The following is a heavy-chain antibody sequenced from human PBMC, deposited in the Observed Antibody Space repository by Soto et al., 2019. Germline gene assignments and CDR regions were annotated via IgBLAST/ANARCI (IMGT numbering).Heavy chain of an antibody. D-gene: IGHD6-6*01. J-gene: IGHJ6*03. CDR3: ARGRSSIAARRSKNYYMDV. Sequence: ASVKVSCKASGYTLTSYDINWVRQATGQGLEWMGWMNPNSGNTGYAQKFQGRVTMTRNTSISTAYMELSSLRSEDTAVYYCARGRSSIAARRSKNYYMDVWGKGTTVTVSS. CDR2: MNPNSGNT. V-gene: IGHV1-8*01. CDR1: GYTLTSYD.